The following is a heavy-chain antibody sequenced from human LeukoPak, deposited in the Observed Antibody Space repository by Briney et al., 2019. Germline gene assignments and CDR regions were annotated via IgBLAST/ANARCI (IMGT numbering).Heavy chain of an antibody. V-gene: IGHV1-58*01. Sequence: SVTVSCKASGFTFTSSAVQWVRQARGQRLEWIGWIVVGSGNTNYAQKFQERVTITRDMSTSTAYMELSSLRSEDTAVYYCAAREVGATYYFDYWGQGTLVTVSS. D-gene: IGHD1-26*01. CDR2: IVVGSGNT. J-gene: IGHJ4*02. CDR1: GFTFTSSA. CDR3: AAREVGATYYFDY.